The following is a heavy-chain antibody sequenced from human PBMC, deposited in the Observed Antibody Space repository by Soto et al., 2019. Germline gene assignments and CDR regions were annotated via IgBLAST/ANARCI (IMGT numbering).Heavy chain of an antibody. D-gene: IGHD1-20*01. CDR2: IIPIFGTA. Sequence: ASVKVSCKASGGTFSSYAISWVRQAPGQGLEWMGGIIPIFGTANYAQKFQGRVTITADESTSTAYMELSSLRSEDTAVYYCARDYNWNPQRPTGIGWFDPWGQGTLVTVTS. CDR1: GGTFSSYA. CDR3: ARDYNWNPQRPTGIGWFDP. V-gene: IGHV1-69*13. J-gene: IGHJ5*02.